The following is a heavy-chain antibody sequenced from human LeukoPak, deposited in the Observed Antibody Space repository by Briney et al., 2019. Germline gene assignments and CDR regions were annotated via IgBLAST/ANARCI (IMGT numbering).Heavy chain of an antibody. CDR3: ARVGGYSYGYKGAAVDY. J-gene: IGHJ4*02. CDR2: IYYSGST. CDR1: GGSISSSSYY. V-gene: IGHV4-61*01. Sequence: SETLSLTCTVSGGSISSSSYYWSWIRQPPGKGLEWIGYIYYSGSTNYNPSLKSRVTISVDTSKNQFSLKLSSVTAADTAVYYCARVGGYSYGYKGAAVDYWGQGTLVTVSS. D-gene: IGHD5-18*01.